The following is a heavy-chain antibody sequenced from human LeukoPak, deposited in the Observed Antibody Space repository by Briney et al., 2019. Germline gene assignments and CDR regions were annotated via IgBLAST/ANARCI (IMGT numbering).Heavy chain of an antibody. Sequence: GGSLRLSCAASGFTFSTYWMTWVRQAPGKGLDWVGNIKQDGSETYYADSLKGRFTISRDNAKSALYLQMNSLKSEDTATYYCARGGGYDWRSFVNWGQGTLVTVSS. D-gene: IGHD5-12*01. CDR3: ARGGGYDWRSFVN. CDR2: IKQDGSET. J-gene: IGHJ4*02. CDR1: GFTFSTYW. V-gene: IGHV3-7*03.